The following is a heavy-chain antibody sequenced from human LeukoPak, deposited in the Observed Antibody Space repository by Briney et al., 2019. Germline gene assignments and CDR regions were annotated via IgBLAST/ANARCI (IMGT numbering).Heavy chain of an antibody. V-gene: IGHV4-39*01. D-gene: IGHD3-22*01. CDR3: ARLRYYDHYGRAETTKPYYYYYYGMDV. J-gene: IGHJ6*02. Sequence: PSETLSLTCTVSGGSISSSSYYWGWIRQPPGKGLEWIGSIYYSGSTYYNPSLKSRVTISVDTSKNQFSLKLSSVTAADTAVYYCARLRYYDHYGRAETTKPYYYYYYGMDVWGQGTTVTVSS. CDR1: GGSISSSSYY. CDR2: IYYSGST.